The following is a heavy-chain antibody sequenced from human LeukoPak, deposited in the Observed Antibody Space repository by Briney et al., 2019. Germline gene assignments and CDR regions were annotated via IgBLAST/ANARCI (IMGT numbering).Heavy chain of an antibody. CDR1: GYTFTDHY. Sequence: ASVKVSCKALGYTFTDHYFHWLRQAPGQGIERMGWIHPGRGDTNIAQKFQGRVSLTRDMSICTAYMELSRLTSDDTAVYYCARDHNWGPDYWGQGTLVSVSS. CDR3: ARDHNWGPDY. J-gene: IGHJ4*02. V-gene: IGHV1-2*02. D-gene: IGHD7-27*01. CDR2: IHPGRGDT.